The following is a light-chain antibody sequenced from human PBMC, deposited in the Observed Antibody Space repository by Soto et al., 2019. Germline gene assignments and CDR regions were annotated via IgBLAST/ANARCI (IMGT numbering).Light chain of an antibody. V-gene: IGKV3-20*01. CDR3: QQYVTSPWA. CDR2: GAS. J-gene: IGKJ1*01. CDR1: QTVSSNF. Sequence: IVLTQSPGTLSLSPGERATLSCRASQTVSSNFLAWYQEKPGQGPRLLIYGASTRATGIPDRFSGSGSGTDFTLTISRLEPEDFAVYYCQQYVTSPWAFGQGTKVAIE.